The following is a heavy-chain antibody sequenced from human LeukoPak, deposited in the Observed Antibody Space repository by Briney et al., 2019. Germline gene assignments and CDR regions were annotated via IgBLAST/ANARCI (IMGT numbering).Heavy chain of an antibody. CDR2: ISIRGITI. Sequence: GGSLRLSCATSGFTFSASYMSWVRQAPGKGLEWVSYISIRGITINYADSVKGRFSIFRDDAKSSLFLQMNSLKTEDTAVYYCASGGDYAGIAALFRHWGQGSLVTVSS. J-gene: IGHJ4*02. CDR1: GFTFSASY. D-gene: IGHD4-17*01. V-gene: IGHV3-11*01. CDR3: ASGGDYAGIAALFRH.